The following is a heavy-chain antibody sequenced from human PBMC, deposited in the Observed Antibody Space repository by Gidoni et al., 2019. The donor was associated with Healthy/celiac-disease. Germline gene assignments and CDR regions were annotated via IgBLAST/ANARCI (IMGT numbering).Heavy chain of an antibody. D-gene: IGHD6-6*01. V-gene: IGHV3-53*02. J-gene: IGHJ6*02. CDR2: SYSGGST. Sequence: EVQLVETGGGLIQPGGSLRLSCAASGFTVSSNYMSWVRQAPGKGLEWVSVSYSGGSTYYADSVKGRFTIYRDNSKNTLYLQMNSLRAEDTAVYYCARDRDSSSPFDGMDVWGQGTTVTVSS. CDR1: GFTVSSNY. CDR3: ARDRDSSSPFDGMDV.